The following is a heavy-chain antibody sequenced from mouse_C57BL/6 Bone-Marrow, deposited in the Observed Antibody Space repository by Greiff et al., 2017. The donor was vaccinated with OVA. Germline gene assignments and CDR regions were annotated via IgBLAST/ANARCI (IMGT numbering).Heavy chain of an antibody. CDR2: ISNGGGST. J-gene: IGHJ3*01. D-gene: IGHD1-1*01. V-gene: IGHV5-12*01. CDR3: ARHYYGSSPFAY. Sequence: EVQRVESGGGLVQPGGSLKLSCAASGFTFSDYYMYWVRQTPEKRLEWVAYISNGGGSTYYPDTVKGRFTISRDNAKNTLYLQMSRLKSEDTAMYYCARHYYGSSPFAYWGQGTLVTVSA. CDR1: GFTFSDYY.